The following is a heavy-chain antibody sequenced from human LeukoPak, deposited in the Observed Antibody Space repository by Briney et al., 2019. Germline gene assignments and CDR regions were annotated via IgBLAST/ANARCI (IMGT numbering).Heavy chain of an antibody. Sequence: GGSLRLSCAASGFTFSSYAMSWVRQAPGKGLEWVSAISGSGDGTYYADSVKGRFTISRDNSKNTLYLQTNSLRAEDTAVYYCAKGLSGDYIFDYWGQGALVTVSS. J-gene: IGHJ4*02. CDR2: ISGSGDGT. CDR3: AKGLSGDYIFDY. CDR1: GFTFSSYA. D-gene: IGHD4-17*01. V-gene: IGHV3-23*01.